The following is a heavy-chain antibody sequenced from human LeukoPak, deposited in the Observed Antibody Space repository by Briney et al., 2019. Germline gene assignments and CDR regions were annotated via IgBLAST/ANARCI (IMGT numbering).Heavy chain of an antibody. CDR2: IYPGDSDT. CDR1: GYIFTSYW. J-gene: IGHJ6*02. Sequence: GESLKISCKGSGYIFTSYWIGWVRQMPGKGLEWMGIIYPGDSDTRYSPSFQGQVTISADKSISTAYLQWSSLKASDTAMYYCARRQASCTNGVCYTLYGMDVWGQGTTVTVSS. CDR3: ARRQASCTNGVCYTLYGMDV. D-gene: IGHD2-8*01. V-gene: IGHV5-51*01.